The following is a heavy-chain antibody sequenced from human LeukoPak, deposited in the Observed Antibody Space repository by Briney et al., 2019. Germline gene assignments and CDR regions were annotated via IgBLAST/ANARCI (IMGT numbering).Heavy chain of an antibody. D-gene: IGHD2-2*01. CDR3: ARGPPSKIVVVPAAGYYYYYMDV. CDR1: GYTFTSYA. CDR2: ISAYNGNT. J-gene: IGHJ6*03. V-gene: IGHV1-18*01. Sequence: ASVKVSCKASGYTFTSYAISWVRQAPGQGLEWMGWISAYNGNTNYAQKLQGRVTMTRDTSTSTVYMELSSLRSEDTAVYYCARGPPSKIVVVPAAGYYYYYMDVWGKGTTVTISS.